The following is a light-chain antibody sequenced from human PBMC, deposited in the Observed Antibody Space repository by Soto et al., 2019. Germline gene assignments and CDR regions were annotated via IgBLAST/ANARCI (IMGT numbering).Light chain of an antibody. CDR2: AAS. CDR1: QGISND. CDR3: QKYNSAPLT. J-gene: IGKJ4*01. V-gene: IGKV1-27*01. Sequence: DIQMTHSPSSLSASVVYIVTITCRSSQGISNDLAWYQQKPGKLPKLLIYAASTLQSGVPSRFSGSGSGTDFTLTISSLQPEDVAAYYCQKYNSAPLTFGGGTKVDIK.